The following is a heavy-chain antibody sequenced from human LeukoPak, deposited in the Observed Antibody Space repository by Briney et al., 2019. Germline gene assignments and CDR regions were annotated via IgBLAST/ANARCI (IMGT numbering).Heavy chain of an antibody. CDR3: AKDLRRYSSSWYMDV. D-gene: IGHD6-13*01. V-gene: IGHV3-9*01. CDR2: ISWNSGSI. Sequence: GGSLRLSCAASGFTFDDYAMHWVRQAPGKGLEWVSGISWNSGSIGYADSVKGRFTISRDNAKNSLYLQMNSLRAEDTALYYCAKDLRRYSSSWYMDVWGRGTTVTVSS. CDR1: GFTFDDYA. J-gene: IGHJ6*03.